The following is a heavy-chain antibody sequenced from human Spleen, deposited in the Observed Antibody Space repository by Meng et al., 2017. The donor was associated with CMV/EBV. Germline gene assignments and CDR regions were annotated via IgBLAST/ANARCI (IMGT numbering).Heavy chain of an antibody. CDR3: AHIAEAFDY. V-gene: IGHV2-5*02. CDR2: IYWDDDK. D-gene: IGHD6-19*01. Sequence: QITLKESGXTLVKXXXTLTLTCTFSGFSFSTSGVGVGWIRQPPGKALEGLALIYWDDDKRYSPSLKRRLTITKDTSKNQVVLTMTNMDPVDTATYYCAHIAEAFDYWGQGTLVNVSA. J-gene: IGHJ4*02. CDR1: GFSFSTSGVG.